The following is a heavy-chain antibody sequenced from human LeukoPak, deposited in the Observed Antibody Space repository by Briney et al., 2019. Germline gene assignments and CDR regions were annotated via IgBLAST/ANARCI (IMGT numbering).Heavy chain of an antibody. V-gene: IGHV1-69*05. J-gene: IGHJ4*02. CDR1: GTTFSRSA. CDR2: VIPILGTT. Sequence: SVKVSCKASGTTFSRSAISWVRQAPGRGLEWMGGVIPILGTTNYIQKFQDRVSITTDDSTSTAYMEVTSLKSVDTAVYYCVRDDGSATMGFDSWGQGTLVIVSS. D-gene: IGHD1-26*01. CDR3: VRDDGSATMGFDS.